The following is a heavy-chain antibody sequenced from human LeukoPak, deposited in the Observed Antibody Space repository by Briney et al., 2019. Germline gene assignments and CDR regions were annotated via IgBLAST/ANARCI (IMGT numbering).Heavy chain of an antibody. CDR3: ARCIYDMATYYFDY. Sequence: GGSLRLSCAASGFTFSSYSMNWVRQAPGKGLEWVSYISSSSSTIYYADSVKGRFTISRDNAKNSLYLQMNSLRAEDTAVYYCARCIYDMATYYFDYWGQGTLVTVSS. J-gene: IGHJ4*02. D-gene: IGHD3-16*01. V-gene: IGHV3-48*01. CDR1: GFTFSSYS. CDR2: ISSSSSTI.